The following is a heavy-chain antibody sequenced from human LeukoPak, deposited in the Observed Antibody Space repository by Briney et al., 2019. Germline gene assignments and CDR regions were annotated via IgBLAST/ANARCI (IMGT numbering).Heavy chain of an antibody. Sequence: GGSLRLSCAASGFTFSDYYMSWIRQAPGKGLEWVSYISSSGSTIYYADSVKGRFTISRDNAKNSLYLQMNSLRAEDAAVYYCARDKVQGWFDPWGQGTLVTVSS. CDR3: ARDKVQGWFDP. V-gene: IGHV3-11*01. CDR2: ISSSGSTI. CDR1: GFTFSDYY. D-gene: IGHD1-1*01. J-gene: IGHJ5*02.